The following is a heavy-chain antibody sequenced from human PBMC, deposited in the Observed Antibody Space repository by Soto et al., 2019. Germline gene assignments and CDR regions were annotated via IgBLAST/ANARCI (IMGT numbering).Heavy chain of an antibody. CDR2: IQNIGGTT. CDR1: GFTFRSYY. V-gene: IGHV3-23*05. CDR3: AKWLYLGDAGFFVDS. D-gene: IGHD3-10*01. J-gene: IGHJ4*02. Sequence: EVQLLESGGGSAQPGGSLRLSCAASGFTFRSYYMAWVRQAPGKGLEWIPSIQNIGGTTYSADSVKGRSRISRDNSNDILNLQMNSLRAEDTAVYYSAKWLYLGDAGFFVDSWGQGTLVTVSS.